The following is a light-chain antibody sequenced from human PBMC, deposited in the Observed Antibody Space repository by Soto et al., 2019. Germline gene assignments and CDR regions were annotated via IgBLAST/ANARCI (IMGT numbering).Light chain of an antibody. J-gene: IGLJ3*02. CDR3: SAWDDSLNGWV. Sequence: QSVLTQPPSASGTPGQTVTISCSGSSSNIGTETVNWYQQLPGAAPQLLIYTNNQRPSGVPDRFSGSKSGTSASLAISGLHSADEADYYCSAWDDSLNGWVFGAGTKVTVL. CDR2: TNN. V-gene: IGLV1-44*01. CDR1: SSNIGTET.